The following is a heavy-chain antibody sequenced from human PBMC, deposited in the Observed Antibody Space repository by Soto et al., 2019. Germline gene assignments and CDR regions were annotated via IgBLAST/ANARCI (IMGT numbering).Heavy chain of an antibody. D-gene: IGHD3-22*01. Sequence: GGSLRLSCAASGFTFSRYWMSWVRQAPGKGLEWVANIKEDGSEKYYVDSVKGRFTISRDNAKYSVYLQMNSLRAGDTAVYYCARAWSYYDNSGYSDYWGQGTLVTVSS. J-gene: IGHJ4*02. V-gene: IGHV3-7*03. CDR1: GFTFSRYW. CDR2: IKEDGSEK. CDR3: ARAWSYYDNSGYSDY.